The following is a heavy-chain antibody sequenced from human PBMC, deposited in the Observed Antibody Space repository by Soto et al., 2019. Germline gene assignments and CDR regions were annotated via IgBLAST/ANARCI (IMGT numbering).Heavy chain of an antibody. CDR1: GFTFSTYA. Sequence: QVHLVESGGGVVQPGQSLRLSCAASGFTFSTYAMHWLRQAPGKGLEWVAIISYDTTNKFYGDSVKGRFTISRDNFKNTLYLQMNSLRHEDTAVYYCAKPDPGGRCSGICYPDYWGQGTLVTVSS. J-gene: IGHJ4*02. V-gene: IGHV3-30*18. CDR3: AKPDPGGRCSGICYPDY. CDR2: ISYDTTNK. D-gene: IGHD2-15*01.